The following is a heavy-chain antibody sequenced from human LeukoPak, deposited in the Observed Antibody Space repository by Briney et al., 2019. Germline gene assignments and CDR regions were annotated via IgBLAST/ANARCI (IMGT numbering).Heavy chain of an antibody. CDR1: GGSISSSSYY. V-gene: IGHV4-39*07. CDR2: IYYSGST. Sequence: SETLSLTCTVSGGSISSSSYYWGWIRQPPGKGLEWIGSIYYSGSTYYNPSLKSRVTISVDTSKNQFSLKLSSVTAADTAVYYCAGTSLYSSSLGDFDYWGQGTLVTVSS. D-gene: IGHD6-6*01. J-gene: IGHJ4*02. CDR3: AGTSLYSSSLGDFDY.